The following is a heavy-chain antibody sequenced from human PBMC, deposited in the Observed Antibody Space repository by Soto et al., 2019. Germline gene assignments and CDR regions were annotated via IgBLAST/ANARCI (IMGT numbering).Heavy chain of an antibody. J-gene: IGHJ5*02. CDR1: GYTFTSYG. D-gene: IGHD1-26*01. CDR3: ARAGGYPPRNWFDP. CDR2: ISAYNGNT. V-gene: IGHV1-18*01. Sequence: ASVKVSCKASGYTFTSYGIIWVRQAPGQGLEWMGWISAYNGNTNYAQKLQGRVTMTTDTSTSTAYMELRSLRSDDTAVYYCARAGGYPPRNWFDPWGQGTLVTSPQ.